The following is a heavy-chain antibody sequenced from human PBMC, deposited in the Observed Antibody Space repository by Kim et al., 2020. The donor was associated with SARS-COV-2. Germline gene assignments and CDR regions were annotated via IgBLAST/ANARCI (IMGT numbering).Heavy chain of an antibody. J-gene: IGHJ6*02. Sequence: YVDEVKGQFAISRDNAKNALYLKMNVLRAEDTAVYYCARVWFGELTPMDDWGQGTTVTVSS. D-gene: IGHD3-10*01. CDR3: ARVWFGELTPMDD. V-gene: IGHV3-7*01.